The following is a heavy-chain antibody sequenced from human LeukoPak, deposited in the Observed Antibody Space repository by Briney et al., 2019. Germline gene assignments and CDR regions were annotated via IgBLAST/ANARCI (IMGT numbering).Heavy chain of an antibody. CDR3: AKLGGFYYDSSGYYPF. CDR2: VSGSGGST. CDR1: GFTFSSYA. J-gene: IGHJ4*02. Sequence: GGSLRLSCAASGFTFSSYAMSWVRQAPGKGLEWVSAVSGSGGSTYYADSVKGRFTISRDNSKNTLYLQMNSLRAEDTAVYYCAKLGGFYYDSSGYYPFWGQGTLVTVSS. D-gene: IGHD3-22*01. V-gene: IGHV3-23*01.